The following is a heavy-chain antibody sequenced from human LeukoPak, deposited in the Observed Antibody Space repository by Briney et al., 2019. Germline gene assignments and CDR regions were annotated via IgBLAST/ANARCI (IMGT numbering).Heavy chain of an antibody. D-gene: IGHD6-13*01. J-gene: IGHJ4*02. CDR3: ARGLGYIGSWYFDY. Sequence: GESLKISCKGSGYRLTSYWIAWVRQMPGKGLESMGIIYPGDSDTRYSPSFQGQVTISADKSISTAYLQWSSLEAPDTAMYYCARGLGYIGSWYFDYWGQGTLVTVSS. V-gene: IGHV5-51*01. CDR2: IYPGDSDT. CDR1: GYRLTSYW.